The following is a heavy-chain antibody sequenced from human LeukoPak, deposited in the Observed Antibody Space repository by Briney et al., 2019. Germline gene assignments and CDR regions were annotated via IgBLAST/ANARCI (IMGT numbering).Heavy chain of an antibody. J-gene: IGHJ4*02. CDR2: IIPIFGTA. CDR3: ARDNARYGTPLCY. D-gene: IGHD3-10*01. V-gene: IGHV1-69*13. Sequence: GASVKVSCKASGYTFTSYGISWVRQAPGQGLEWMGGIIPIFGTANYAQKFQGRVTITADESTSTAYMELSSLRSEDTAVHYCARDNARYGTPLCYWGQGTLVTVSS. CDR1: GYTFTSYG.